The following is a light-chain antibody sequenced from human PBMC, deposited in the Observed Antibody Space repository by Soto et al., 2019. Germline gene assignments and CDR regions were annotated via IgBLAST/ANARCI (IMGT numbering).Light chain of an antibody. Sequence: QSALTQPASVSGSPGQSITISCTGTSSDVGGDERVSWYQQHPGKDTKLLIYGVSPRPSGISNRFSGSKSDNTAHLIISGLQAEDEADYYCSSHTNHNPVVFGGGTKLTVL. CDR1: SSDVGGDER. CDR3: SSHTNHNPVV. J-gene: IGLJ3*02. CDR2: GVS. V-gene: IGLV2-14*01.